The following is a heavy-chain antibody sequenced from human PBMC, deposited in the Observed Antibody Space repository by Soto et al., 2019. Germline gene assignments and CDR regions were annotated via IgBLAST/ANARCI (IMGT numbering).Heavy chain of an antibody. CDR3: ARDQGYSSGWYARGMDV. Sequence: ASVKVSCKASGYTFTSYAMHWVRQAPGQRLEWMGWINAGNGNTKYSQKFQGRVTITRDTSASTAYMELSSLRSEDTAVYYCARDQGYSSGWYARGMDVWGQGTTVTVSS. D-gene: IGHD6-19*01. CDR2: INAGNGNT. J-gene: IGHJ6*02. V-gene: IGHV1-3*01. CDR1: GYTFTSYA.